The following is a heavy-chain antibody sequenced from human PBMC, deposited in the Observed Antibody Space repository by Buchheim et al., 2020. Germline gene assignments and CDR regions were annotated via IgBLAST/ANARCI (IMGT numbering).Heavy chain of an antibody. CDR1: GGDFNNYA. CDR3: ARDSGFWSGYYNY. Sequence: QVQLIQSGPEVGKPGSSVRVSCKASGGDFNNYAISWVRQAPGQGFEWMGGIIPLFGTTTYSQKFQDRITIIANKSTTTGYMDLSSLTSDDAAIYYCARDSGFWSGYYNYWGQGTL. D-gene: IGHD3-3*01. V-gene: IGHV1-69*06. CDR2: IIPLFGTT. J-gene: IGHJ4*02.